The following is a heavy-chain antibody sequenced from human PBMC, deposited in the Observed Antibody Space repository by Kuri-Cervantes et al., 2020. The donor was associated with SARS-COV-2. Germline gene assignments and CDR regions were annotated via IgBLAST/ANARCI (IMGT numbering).Heavy chain of an antibody. J-gene: IGHJ4*02. CDR3: ARSEVDIVAPGQYYFDY. D-gene: IGHD5-12*01. CDR1: GYTFTSYY. V-gene: IGHV1-46*03. Sequence: SVNVSCKASGYTFTSYYMHWVRQAPGQGLEWMGIINPSGGSTSYAQKFQGRVTMTRDTSTSTVYMELSSLRSEDTAVYYCARSEVDIVAPGQYYFDYWGQGTLVTVSS. CDR2: INPSGGST.